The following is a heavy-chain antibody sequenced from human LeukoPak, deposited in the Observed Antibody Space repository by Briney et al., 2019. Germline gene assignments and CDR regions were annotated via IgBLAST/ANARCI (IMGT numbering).Heavy chain of an antibody. CDR3: ARDRGIFGVVIRPADMDV. CDR2: ITSSGAYI. D-gene: IGHD3-3*01. Sequence: GALRLSCAASGFTFNYYNMNWVRQAPGKALEWVSSITSSGAYIFYADSVRGRFTISRDNAKDSLYLQMNSLGPEDTAVYYCARDRGIFGVVIRPADMDVWGKGTTVTVSS. V-gene: IGHV3-21*01. CDR1: GFTFNYYN. J-gene: IGHJ6*03.